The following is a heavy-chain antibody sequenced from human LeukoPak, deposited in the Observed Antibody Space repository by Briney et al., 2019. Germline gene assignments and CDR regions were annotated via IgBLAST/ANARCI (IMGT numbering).Heavy chain of an antibody. D-gene: IGHD3-22*01. CDR2: IYHSGST. CDR3: ARDPHQNYYDSSGYYPTDAFDI. V-gene: IGHV4-4*02. Sequence: SGTLSLTCAVSGGSISSSNWWSWVRQPPGKGLEWIGEIYHSGSTNYNPSLKSRVTISVDKSKNQFSLKLSSVTAADTAVYYCARDPHQNYYDSSGYYPTDAFDIWGQGTMVTVSS. CDR1: GGSISSSNW. J-gene: IGHJ3*02.